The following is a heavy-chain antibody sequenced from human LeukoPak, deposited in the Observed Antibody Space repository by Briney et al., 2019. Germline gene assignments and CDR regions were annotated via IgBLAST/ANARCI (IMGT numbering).Heavy chain of an antibody. D-gene: IGHD1-1*01. Sequence: GGSLRLSCAASGFTFSNAWMSWVRQAPGKGLEWVGRIKGKTDGGTTDYAAPVKGRFTISRDDSKNTLYLQMNSLKTEDTAVYYCTSRTTSPWGQGTLVTVSS. CDR1: GFTFSNAW. V-gene: IGHV3-15*01. CDR3: TSRTTSP. CDR2: IKGKTDGGTT. J-gene: IGHJ5*02.